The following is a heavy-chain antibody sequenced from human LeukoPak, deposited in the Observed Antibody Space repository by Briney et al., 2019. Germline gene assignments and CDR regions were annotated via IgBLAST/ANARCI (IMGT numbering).Heavy chain of an antibody. J-gene: IGHJ4*02. Sequence: SQTLSLTCAISGDSVSSNGATWNWLRQSPSRGLEWLGRTYYRSRWYTDYAVSVKGRTTINPDTTRKQFSLQVNSVTPEDTAAYYCARGGTYGDYYFDFWGQGILVTVSS. V-gene: IGHV6-1*01. D-gene: IGHD4-17*01. CDR1: GDSVSSNGAT. CDR3: ARGGTYGDYYFDF. CDR2: TYYRSRWYT.